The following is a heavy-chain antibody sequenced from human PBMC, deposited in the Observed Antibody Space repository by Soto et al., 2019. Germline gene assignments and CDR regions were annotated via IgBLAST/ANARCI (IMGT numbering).Heavy chain of an antibody. CDR1: GGSISSSNW. D-gene: IGHD2-15*01. CDR2: IYHSGST. J-gene: IGHJ6*02. CDR3: ARVSGSYYYSMDV. V-gene: IGHV4-4*02. Sequence: PSETLSLTCAVSGGSISSSNWWSWVRQPPGKGLEWIGEIYHSGSTNCNPSLKSRVTISVDKSKNQFSLKLSSVTAADTAVYYCARVSGSYYYSMDVWGQGTTVTVSS.